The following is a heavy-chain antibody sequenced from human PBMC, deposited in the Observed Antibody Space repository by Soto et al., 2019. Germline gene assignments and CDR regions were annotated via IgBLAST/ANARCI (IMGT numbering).Heavy chain of an antibody. CDR3: ASNYGARGAYYYYGMDV. D-gene: IGHD4-17*01. V-gene: IGHV3-48*03. J-gene: IGHJ6*02. CDR2: ISSSGSTI. Sequence: EVQLVESGGGLVQPGGSLRLSCAASGFTFSSYEMNWVRQAPGKGLEWVSYISSSGSTIYYADSVKGRFTISRDNVKNSLYLQMNSLRAEDTAVYYCASNYGARGAYYYYGMDVWGQGTTVTVSS. CDR1: GFTFSSYE.